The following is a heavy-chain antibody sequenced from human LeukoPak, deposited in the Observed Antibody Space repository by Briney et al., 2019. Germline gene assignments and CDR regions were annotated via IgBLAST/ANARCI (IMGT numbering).Heavy chain of an antibody. D-gene: IGHD5-18*01. CDR1: GGSISSGGYY. V-gene: IGHV4-31*03. CDR2: IYYSGST. Sequence: SETLSLTCTVSGGSISSGGYYWSWIRQHPGKGLEWIGYIYYSGSTYYNPSLKSRVAISVDTSKNQFSLKLSSVTAADTAVYYCATARGYSYGPKYYFDYWGQGTLVTVSS. J-gene: IGHJ4*02. CDR3: ATARGYSYGPKYYFDY.